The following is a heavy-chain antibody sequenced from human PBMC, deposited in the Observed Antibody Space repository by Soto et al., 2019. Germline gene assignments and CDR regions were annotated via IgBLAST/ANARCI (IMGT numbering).Heavy chain of an antibody. J-gene: IGHJ4*02. Sequence: QVQLVQSGAEVKKRGASVKVSCRASGYTFTSYAIHWVRQAPGQRPEWMGWINTANDNTKYSQKFQGRVTITRDTSASIVYMDLSSLRSEDTAVYYCARGSSWSYFDYWGQGTLVTVSS. D-gene: IGHD6-13*01. CDR3: ARGSSWSYFDY. CDR2: INTANDNT. CDR1: GYTFTSYA. V-gene: IGHV1-3*04.